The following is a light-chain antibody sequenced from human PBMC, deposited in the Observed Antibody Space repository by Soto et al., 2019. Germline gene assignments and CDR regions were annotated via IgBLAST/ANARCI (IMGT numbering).Light chain of an antibody. CDR1: QSVGYN. Sequence: ERVMTQSPATLSVSAGERATLSCRASQSVGYNLAWYQQKPGQPPRLLIYATSSRATGIPARFSGSGSGTEFTLTISSLQSEDFAVYYCQQYNSWPPIFTFGPGTKVDIK. J-gene: IGKJ3*01. CDR3: QQYNSWPPIFT. CDR2: ATS. V-gene: IGKV3-15*01.